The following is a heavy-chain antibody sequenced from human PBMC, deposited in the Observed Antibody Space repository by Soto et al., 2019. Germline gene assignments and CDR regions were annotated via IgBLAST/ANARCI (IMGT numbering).Heavy chain of an antibody. CDR3: TIHYLAVADYYYGMHV. V-gene: IGHV3-15*07. J-gene: IGHJ6*01. CDR1: GFTFSNAW. CDR2: IKSKTDGGTT. Sequence: PGGSLRLSCAASGFTFSNAWMNWVRQAPGKGLEWVGRIKSKTDGGTTDYAAPVKGRFTISRDDSKNTLYLQMNSLKTEDTAVYYCTIHYLAVADYYYGMHVWGQATTVTVSS. D-gene: IGHD6-19*01.